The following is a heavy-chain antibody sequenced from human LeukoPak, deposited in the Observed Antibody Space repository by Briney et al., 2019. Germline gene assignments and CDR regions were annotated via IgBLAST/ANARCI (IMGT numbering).Heavy chain of an antibody. CDR3: AGYQAGYSSGPFDY. D-gene: IGHD6-19*01. Sequence: PSETLSLTCTVPGGSISSYYWSWIRQPPGKGLEWIGYIYYSGSTNYNPSLKSRVTISVDTSKNQFSLKLSSVTAADTAVYYCAGYQAGYSSGPFDYWGQGTLVTVSS. J-gene: IGHJ4*02. V-gene: IGHV4-59*01. CDR1: GGSISSYY. CDR2: IYYSGST.